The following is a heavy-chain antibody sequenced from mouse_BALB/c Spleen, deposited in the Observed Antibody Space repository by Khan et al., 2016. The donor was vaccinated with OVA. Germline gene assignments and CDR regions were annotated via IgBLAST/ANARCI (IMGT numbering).Heavy chain of an antibody. V-gene: IGHV9-3-1*01. J-gene: IGHJ4*01. D-gene: IGHD2-10*01. CDR2: INTYTGEP. CDR3: ARPPYYSYAMDN. Sequence: QIQLVQSGPELKKPGETVKISCKASGHTFTNYGMNWVKQAPGKGLKWMGWINTYTGEPTYADDFNGRFAFSLEPSANTAYLQIINLKNEDTATYYCARPPYYSYAMDNWGQGTSVTVSS. CDR1: GHTFTNYG.